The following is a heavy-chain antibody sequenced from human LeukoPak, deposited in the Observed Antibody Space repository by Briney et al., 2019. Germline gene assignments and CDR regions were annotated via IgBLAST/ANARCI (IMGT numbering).Heavy chain of an antibody. D-gene: IGHD5-18*01. J-gene: IGHJ6*03. CDR1: GFTVSSNY. Sequence: GGSLRLSCAVSGFTVSSNYMSWVRQAPGKELEWVSVIYSGGSTYHADSVKGRFTISRDNSKNTLYLQMNSLRAEDTAVYYCAKRARIQLWSYYYYYYMDVWGKGTTVTVSS. V-gene: IGHV3-53*01. CDR3: AKRARIQLWSYYYYYYMDV. CDR2: IYSGGST.